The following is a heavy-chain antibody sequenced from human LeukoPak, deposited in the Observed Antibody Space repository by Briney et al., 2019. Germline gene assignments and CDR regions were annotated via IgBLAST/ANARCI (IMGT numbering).Heavy chain of an antibody. J-gene: IGHJ4*02. V-gene: IGHV3-66*01. CDR2: IHSGGTT. CDR1: GFTVTSHY. D-gene: IGHD3-22*01. Sequence: PGGSLRLSCAVSGFTVTSHYLSWVRQAPGKGLEWVSVIHSGGTTYYSDSVSDRFTISRDNSKNTLYLHMNGLRGEDTAVYYCASGSGYTDLDYWGQGTLVTVSS. CDR3: ASGSGYTDLDY.